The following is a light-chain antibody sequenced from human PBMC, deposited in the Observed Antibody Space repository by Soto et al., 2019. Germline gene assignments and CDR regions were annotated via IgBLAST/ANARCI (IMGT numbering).Light chain of an antibody. CDR1: QSVSSY. CDR3: QEYNDWPRGT. Sequence: EIVLTQSPATLSLSPGERATLSCRASQSVSSYLAWYQQKPGQAPRLLIYGASSRATGIPDRFSGSGSGTDFTLTISSLQSEDFVLYYCQEYNDWPRGTFGQGTKVDIK. CDR2: GAS. J-gene: IGKJ1*01. V-gene: IGKV3D-15*01.